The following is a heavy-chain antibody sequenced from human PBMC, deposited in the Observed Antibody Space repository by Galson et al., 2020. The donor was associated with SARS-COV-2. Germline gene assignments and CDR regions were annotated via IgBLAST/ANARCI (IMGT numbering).Heavy chain of an antibody. CDR3: ARELVTDLDY. Sequence: GESLKISCAASGFTFRSYAMHWVRQAPGKGLEWVAVISYDGSNKYYADSVKGRFTISRDNSKNTLYLQMNSLRAEDTAVYYCARELVTDLDYWGQGTLVTVSS. CDR1: GFTFRSYA. D-gene: IGHD2-21*02. V-gene: IGHV3-30*04. J-gene: IGHJ4*02. CDR2: ISYDGSNK.